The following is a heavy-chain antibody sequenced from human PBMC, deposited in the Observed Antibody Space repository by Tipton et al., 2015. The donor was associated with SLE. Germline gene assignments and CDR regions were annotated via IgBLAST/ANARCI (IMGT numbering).Heavy chain of an antibody. CDR3: ARDPLYSSPPPFAY. V-gene: IGHV1-2*06. D-gene: IGHD6-13*01. CDR1: GYTFTSYD. CDR2: INPNSGGT. J-gene: IGHJ4*02. Sequence: QLVQSGAEVKKPGASVKVSCKASGYTFTSYDINWVRQAPGQGLEWMGRINPNSGGTNYAQKFQGRVTMTRDTSISTAYMELSRLRSDDTAVYYCARDPLYSSPPPFAYWGQGTLVTVSS.